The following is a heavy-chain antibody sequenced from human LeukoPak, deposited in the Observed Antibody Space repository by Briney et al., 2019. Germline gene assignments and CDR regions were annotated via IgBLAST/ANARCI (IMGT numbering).Heavy chain of an antibody. V-gene: IGHV4-59*08. Sequence: SETLSLTCTVSGGSISSYYWSWIRQPPGKRLEWIGYSYYSGSTNYNPSLKSRVTISVDTSKNQFSLKLSSVTAADTAVYYCARHGYYDSSGYYGFGYWGQGTLVTVFS. CDR2: SYYSGST. CDR3: ARHGYYDSSGYYGFGY. CDR1: GGSISSYY. D-gene: IGHD3-22*01. J-gene: IGHJ4*02.